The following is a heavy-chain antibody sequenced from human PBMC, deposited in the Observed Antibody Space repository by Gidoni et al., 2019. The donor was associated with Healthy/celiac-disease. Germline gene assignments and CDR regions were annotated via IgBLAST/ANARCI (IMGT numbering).Heavy chain of an antibody. CDR1: GFTFRSDA. V-gene: IGHV3-23*01. D-gene: IGHD6-19*01. CDR2: ISGSCGST. Sequence: EVQLWESGGGLVQPGGSLRPPWAASGFTFRSDAMSLVRQAPGKGVEWVSAISGSCGSTYYADSVKGRFTISRDNSKNTLYLQMNSLRAEDTAVYYCAKDDFGDSVAGDPGDYWGQGTLVTVSS. CDR3: AKDDFGDSVAGDPGDY. J-gene: IGHJ4*02.